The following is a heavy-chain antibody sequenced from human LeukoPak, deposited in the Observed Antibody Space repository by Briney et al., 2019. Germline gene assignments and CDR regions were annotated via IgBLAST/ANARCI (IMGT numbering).Heavy chain of an antibody. Sequence: GESLRISCKGSGYSFTSYWISWVRQMPGKGLEWMGRIDPSDSYTNYSPSFQGHVTISADKSISTAYLQWSSLKASDTAMYYCATTTTTSYYHGSGSYLPTDYWGQGTLVTVSS. V-gene: IGHV5-10-1*01. J-gene: IGHJ4*02. CDR2: IDPSDSYT. CDR1: GYSFTSYW. D-gene: IGHD3-10*01. CDR3: ATTTTTSYYHGSGSYLPTDY.